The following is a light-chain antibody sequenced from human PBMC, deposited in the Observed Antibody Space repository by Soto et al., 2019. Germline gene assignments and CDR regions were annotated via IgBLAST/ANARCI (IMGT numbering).Light chain of an antibody. J-gene: IGLJ1*01. Sequence: QSALTQPASASGSPGQSITISCTGTSSDVGAYNYVSWYQHHPGKAPKLIIYDVSDRPSGVSYRFSASKSGNTASLTISGLQAEDEADYYCSSYTSSNTEVFGTGTKLTVL. CDR3: SSYTSSNTEV. CDR2: DVS. CDR1: SSDVGAYNY. V-gene: IGLV2-14*03.